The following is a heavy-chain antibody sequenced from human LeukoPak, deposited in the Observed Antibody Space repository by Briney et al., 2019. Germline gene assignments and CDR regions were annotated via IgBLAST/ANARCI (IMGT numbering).Heavy chain of an antibody. CDR2: IIPIFGTA. D-gene: IGHD3-9*01. Sequence: SVKVSXKASGGTFSSYAISWVRQAPGQGLEWMGGIIPIFGTANYAQKFQGRVTITTDESTSTAYMELSSLRSEDTAVYYCARDSGYYDILTGYPLPVGYFDYWGQGTLVTVSS. CDR3: ARDSGYYDILTGYPLPVGYFDY. CDR1: GGTFSSYA. J-gene: IGHJ4*02. V-gene: IGHV1-69*05.